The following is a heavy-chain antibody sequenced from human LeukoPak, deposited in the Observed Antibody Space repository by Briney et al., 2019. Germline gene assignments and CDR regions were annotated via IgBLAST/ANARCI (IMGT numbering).Heavy chain of an antibody. CDR3: ARYNFYGGAPFDY. J-gene: IGHJ4*02. D-gene: IGHD5/OR15-5a*01. Sequence: GGSLRLSCAASGFTVGSNYMSWLRQAPGKGLEWVSVIYSGGSTYYADPVKGRFTISRDSSKNTLYLQMNSLRAEDTAVYYCARYNFYGGAPFDYWGQGTLVTVSS. V-gene: IGHV3-53*01. CDR2: IYSGGST. CDR1: GFTVGSNY.